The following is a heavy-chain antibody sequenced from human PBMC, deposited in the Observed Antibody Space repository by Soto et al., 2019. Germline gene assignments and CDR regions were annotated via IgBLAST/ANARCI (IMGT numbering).Heavy chain of an antibody. V-gene: IGHV4-59*01. Sequence: SETLSLTCTVSGGSISSYYWSWIRQPPGKGLEWIGYIYYSGSTNYNPSLKSRVTISVDTSKNQFSLKLSSVTAADTAVYYRARDDTAMVTPWGQGTLVTVSS. J-gene: IGHJ5*02. CDR2: IYYSGST. CDR3: ARDDTAMVTP. D-gene: IGHD5-18*01. CDR1: GGSISSYY.